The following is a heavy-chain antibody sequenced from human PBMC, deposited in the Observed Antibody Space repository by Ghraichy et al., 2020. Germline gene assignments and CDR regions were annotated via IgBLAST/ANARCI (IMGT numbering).Heavy chain of an antibody. Sequence: GGSLRLSCAASGFTFDDYTMHWVRQAPGKGLEWVSLISWDGGSTYYADSVKGRFTISRDSSKNSLYLQMNSLRTEDTALYYCAKDMRRGYNYGVDYWGQGTLVTVSS. CDR2: ISWDGGST. CDR3: AKDMRRGYNYGVDY. D-gene: IGHD5-18*01. V-gene: IGHV3-43*01. J-gene: IGHJ4*02. CDR1: GFTFDDYT.